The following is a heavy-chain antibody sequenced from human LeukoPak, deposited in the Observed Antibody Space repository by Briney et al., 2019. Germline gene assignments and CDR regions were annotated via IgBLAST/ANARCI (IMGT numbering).Heavy chain of an antibody. CDR2: IKQDGSEK. J-gene: IGHJ5*02. V-gene: IGHV3-7*01. CDR1: GFTFSSYW. D-gene: IGHD3-22*01. Sequence: GGSLRLSCAASGFTFSSYWMSWVRQAPGKGLEWVANIKQDGSEKYYVDSVKGRFTISRDNAKNSLYLQMNSLRAEDTAVYYCARESYDSSGYDNWFDPWGQGTLVTVPS. CDR3: ARESYDSSGYDNWFDP.